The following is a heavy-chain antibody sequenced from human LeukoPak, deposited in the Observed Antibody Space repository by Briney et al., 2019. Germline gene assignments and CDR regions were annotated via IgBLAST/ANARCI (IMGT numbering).Heavy chain of an antibody. CDR2: VSGSGDST. CDR1: GFTFSSYA. CDR3: ARALRIYYYFDY. V-gene: IGHV3-23*01. J-gene: IGHJ4*02. Sequence: PGGSLRLSCAASGFTFSSYAMSWVRQAPGKGLEWVSGVSGSGDSTYYADSVKGRFTISRDNSKNTLYLQMNSLRAEDTAVYYCARALRIYYYFDYWGQGTLVTVSS. D-gene: IGHD1-26*01.